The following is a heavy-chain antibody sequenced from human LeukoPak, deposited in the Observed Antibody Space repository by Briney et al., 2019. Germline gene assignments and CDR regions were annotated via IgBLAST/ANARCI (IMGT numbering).Heavy chain of an antibody. Sequence: GGSLRLSCAASGFTFSDYYMSWIRQAPGKGLEWVSYISSSGSTIYYADSVKGRFTISRDNAKNSLYLQMNSLRAEDTAVYYCARRSDLSSSWFFDYWGQGTLVTVSS. CDR1: GFTFSDYY. V-gene: IGHV3-11*01. CDR3: ARRSDLSSSWFFDY. D-gene: IGHD6-13*01. CDR2: ISSSGSTI. J-gene: IGHJ4*02.